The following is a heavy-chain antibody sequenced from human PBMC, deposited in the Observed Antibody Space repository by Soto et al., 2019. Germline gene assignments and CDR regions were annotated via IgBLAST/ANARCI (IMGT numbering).Heavy chain of an antibody. CDR2: IKAYNGNT. D-gene: IGHD3-10*01. V-gene: IGHV1-18*01. CDR1: GYTFSIYG. J-gene: IGHJ4*02. Sequence: ASVKVSCKASGYTFSIYGINWVRQAPGQGLEWMGWIKAYNGNTKYAQNLQGRMTMTTDTSTSTAYMELRSLRSDDTAVYYCAGDLDGSGSYYTDYWGQGTLVTVSS. CDR3: AGDLDGSGSYYTDY.